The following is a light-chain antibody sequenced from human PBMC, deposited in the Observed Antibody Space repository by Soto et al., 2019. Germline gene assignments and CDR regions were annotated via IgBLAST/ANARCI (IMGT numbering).Light chain of an antibody. J-gene: IGKJ1*01. CDR2: GAS. V-gene: IGKV3-20*01. CDR1: QSISGTF. Sequence: EIVLTQSPGTLSLSPGERATLSCRASQSISGTFLAWYQHKPGQAPMVLIYGASRRATGIPDRFSGSGSGTDFTLTISRLEPEDFALYYCQQYDSGWTFGQGTKVEMK. CDR3: QQYDSGWT.